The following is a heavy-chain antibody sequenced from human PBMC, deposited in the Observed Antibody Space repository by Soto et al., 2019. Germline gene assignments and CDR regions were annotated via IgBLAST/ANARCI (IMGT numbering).Heavy chain of an antibody. J-gene: IGHJ4*02. CDR2: ISTYNGDT. D-gene: IGHD2-15*01. V-gene: IGHV1-18*01. Sequence: GASVKVSCKASGYSFISYGISWVRQAPGQGLEWMGWISTYNGDTNYAQKFQGRVTMTTDTSTSTVYMELRSLRSDDTAVYYCARDLRGYCSGGSCYYFDYWGQGTLVTVSS. CDR3: ARDLRGYCSGGSCYYFDY. CDR1: GYSFISYG.